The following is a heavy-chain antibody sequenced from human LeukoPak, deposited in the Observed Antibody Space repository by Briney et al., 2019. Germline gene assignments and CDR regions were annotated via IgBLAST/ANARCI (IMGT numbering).Heavy chain of an antibody. CDR1: GFTFSSYA. D-gene: IGHD3-3*01. CDR2: ISGSGGST. J-gene: IGHJ4*02. Sequence: GGSLRLSCAASGFTFSSYAMSWVRQAPGKGLEWVSAISGSGGSTYYADSVKGRFTISRDNSKNTLYLQMNSLRAEDTAVYYCARDFRFLEWLSNPLGYWGQGTLVTVSS. CDR3: ARDFRFLEWLSNPLGY. V-gene: IGHV3-23*01.